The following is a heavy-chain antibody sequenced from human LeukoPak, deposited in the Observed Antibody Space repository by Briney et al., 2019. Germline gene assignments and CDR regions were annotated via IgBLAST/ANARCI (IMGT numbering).Heavy chain of an antibody. Sequence: SETLSLTCTVSGGSISSYYWSWIRQPPGKGLEWIGYIYYSGSTNYNPSPKSRVTISVDTSKNQFSLKLSSVTAADTAVYYCARLGDYDSSGPRGGFDYWGQGTLVTVSS. V-gene: IGHV4-59*08. CDR3: ARLGDYDSSGPRGGFDY. D-gene: IGHD3-22*01. J-gene: IGHJ4*02. CDR2: IYYSGST. CDR1: GGSISSYY.